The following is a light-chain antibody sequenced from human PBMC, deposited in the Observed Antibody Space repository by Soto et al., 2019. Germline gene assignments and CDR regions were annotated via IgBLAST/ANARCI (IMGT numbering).Light chain of an antibody. J-gene: IGLJ2*01. CDR2: EVS. CDR1: SSDVGGYNY. CDR3: RSYTSGSTLVV. Sequence: QSALTQPASVSGSPGQSITISCTGTSSDVGGYNYVSWYQQHPGKAPKLMIYEVSNRPSEVSNRFSGSKSGNTASLTISGLQAEDEGNYYFRSYTSGSTLVVFGGGTKLTVL. V-gene: IGLV2-14*01.